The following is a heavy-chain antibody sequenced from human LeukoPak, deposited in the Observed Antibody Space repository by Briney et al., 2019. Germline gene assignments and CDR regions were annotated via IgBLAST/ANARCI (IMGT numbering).Heavy chain of an antibody. CDR3: ARHTGGSRQAFDY. V-gene: IGHV4-4*02. D-gene: IGHD1-26*01. CDR1: GGSISSSNW. J-gene: IGHJ4*02. Sequence: SETLSLTCAVSGGSISSSNWWSWVRQPPGKGLEWIGEIYHSGSTNYNPSLKSRVTISVDKSKNQFSLKLSSVTAADTAVYYCARHTGGSRQAFDYWGQGTLVTVSS. CDR2: IYHSGST.